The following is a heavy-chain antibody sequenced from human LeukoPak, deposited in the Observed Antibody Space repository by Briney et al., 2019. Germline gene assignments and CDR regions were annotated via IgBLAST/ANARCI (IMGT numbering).Heavy chain of an antibody. CDR1: GFNFNYYA. Sequence: GGSLKLSCAASGFNFNYYAMTWVRQAPGKGLEWVAVISYDGSNKYYADSVKGRFTISRDNSKNTLYLQMNSLRAEDTAVYYCAKDRQQLVLNDAFDIWGQGTMVTVSS. D-gene: IGHD6-13*01. V-gene: IGHV3-30*18. J-gene: IGHJ3*02. CDR2: ISYDGSNK. CDR3: AKDRQQLVLNDAFDI.